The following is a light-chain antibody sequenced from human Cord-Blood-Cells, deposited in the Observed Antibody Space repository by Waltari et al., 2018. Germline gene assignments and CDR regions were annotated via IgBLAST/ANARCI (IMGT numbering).Light chain of an antibody. J-gene: IGLJ1*01. CDR1: SSDVGSYNL. Sequence: QSALTQPASVSGSPGQSITIPCTGTSSDVGSYNLVSWYQPHPGKAPKPMIYEGSKRPSGVSNRFSGSKSGNTASLTISGLQAEDEADYYCCSYAGSSTYVFGTGTKVTVL. CDR3: CSYAGSSTYV. CDR2: EGS. V-gene: IGLV2-23*01.